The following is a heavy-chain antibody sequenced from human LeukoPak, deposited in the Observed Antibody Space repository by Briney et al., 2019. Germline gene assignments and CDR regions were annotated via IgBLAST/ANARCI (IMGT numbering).Heavy chain of an antibody. CDR2: ISSSSTYI. Sequence: GGSLRLSCVASEFTFSSYNMNWVRQAPGKGLEWVSSISSSSTYIYYADSVKGRFTISRDNAKNSLYLQMNNLRAEDTAVYYCAKANSSTSTPLFDYWGQGTLVTVSS. V-gene: IGHV3-21*04. D-gene: IGHD2-2*01. CDR3: AKANSSTSTPLFDY. J-gene: IGHJ4*02. CDR1: EFTFSSYN.